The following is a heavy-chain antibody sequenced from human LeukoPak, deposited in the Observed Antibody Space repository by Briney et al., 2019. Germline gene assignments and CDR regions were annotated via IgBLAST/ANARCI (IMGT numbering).Heavy chain of an antibody. CDR2: ISSSSSYI. Sequence: PGGSLRPSCAASGFTFSSYSMNWVRHAPGNGLEWVSSISSSSSYIYYADSVKGRFTISRDNAKNSLYLQMNSLRAEDTAVYYCARDTTDAFDIWGQGTMVTVSS. CDR1: GFTFSSYS. J-gene: IGHJ3*02. CDR3: ARDTTDAFDI. D-gene: IGHD1-1*01. V-gene: IGHV3-21*01.